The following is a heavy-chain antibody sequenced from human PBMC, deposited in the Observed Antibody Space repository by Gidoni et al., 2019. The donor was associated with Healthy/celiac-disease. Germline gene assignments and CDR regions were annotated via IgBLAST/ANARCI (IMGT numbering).Heavy chain of an antibody. D-gene: IGHD1-26*01. V-gene: IGHV4-39*01. Sequence: QLQLQESGPGLVKPSETLSLTCTVSGGSISSSSYYWGWIRQPPGKGLEWIGSIYYSGSTYYNPSLKSRVTISVDTSKNQFSLKLSSVTAADTAVYYCARHRSTSGSYDYWGQGTLVTVSS. CDR2: IYYSGST. J-gene: IGHJ4*02. CDR1: GGSISSSSYY. CDR3: ARHRSTSGSYDY.